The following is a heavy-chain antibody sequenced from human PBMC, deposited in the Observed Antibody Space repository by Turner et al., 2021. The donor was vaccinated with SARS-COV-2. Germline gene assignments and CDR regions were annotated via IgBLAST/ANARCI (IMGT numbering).Heavy chain of an antibody. D-gene: IGHD1-26*01. CDR2: IYTSGST. CDR1: GGSIRSY. CDR3: ARQFIRGGSYYWYFDL. V-gene: IGHV4-4*07. J-gene: IGHJ2*01. Sequence: QVQLQESGPGLVKPSETLSLTCTASGGSIRSYWSWIRQPAGKGLEWIGRIYTSGSTDYNPSLKSRVTISVDTTKNQYSLKLSSVTAADTAVYYCARQFIRGGSYYWYFDLWGRGTLVTVSS.